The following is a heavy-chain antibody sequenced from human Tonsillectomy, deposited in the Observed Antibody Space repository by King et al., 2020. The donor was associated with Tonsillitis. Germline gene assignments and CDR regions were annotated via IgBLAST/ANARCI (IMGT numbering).Heavy chain of an antibody. J-gene: IGHJ3*02. D-gene: IGHD1-1*01. CDR1: GGSISSYY. V-gene: IGHV4-59*01. CDR2: SFYSGST. Sequence: VQLQESGPGLVKPSETLSLTCTVSGGSISSYYWSWIRQPPGKGLDWIWYSFYSGSTNYNPSPKSRVTISVDTSKSQFSLKLSSVTAADTAVYYCAREISLADAFDIWGQGTMVTVSS. CDR3: AREISLADAFDI.